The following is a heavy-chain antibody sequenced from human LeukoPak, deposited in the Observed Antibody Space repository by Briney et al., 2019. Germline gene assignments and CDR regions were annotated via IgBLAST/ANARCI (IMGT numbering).Heavy chain of an antibody. CDR2: MNPNSGNT. CDR3: AKTRSWTDNTFDS. CDR1: GYTFTSYD. V-gene: IGHV1-8*01. D-gene: IGHD1-1*01. Sequence: ASVKVSCKASGYTFTSYDINWVRQATGQGLEWMGWMNPNSGNTGYAQKFQGRVTMTRDTSISTAYMGLSSLRSEDTAVYYCAKTRSWTDNTFDSWGQGTLVTVSS. J-gene: IGHJ4*02.